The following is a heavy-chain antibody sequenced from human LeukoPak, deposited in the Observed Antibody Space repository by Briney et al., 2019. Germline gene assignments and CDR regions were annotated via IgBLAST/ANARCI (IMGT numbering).Heavy chain of an antibody. D-gene: IGHD5-18*01. V-gene: IGHV4-59*08. J-gene: IGHJ6*03. Sequence: SETLSLTCTVSGGSISSYYWSWIRQPPGKGLEWIGYIYYSGSTNYNPSLKSRVTISVDTSKNQFSLKLSSVTAADTAVYYCARVRGLYSYGIYYYYYMDVCGKGTTVTVSS. CDR3: ARVRGLYSYGIYYYYYMDV. CDR1: GGSISSYY. CDR2: IYYSGST.